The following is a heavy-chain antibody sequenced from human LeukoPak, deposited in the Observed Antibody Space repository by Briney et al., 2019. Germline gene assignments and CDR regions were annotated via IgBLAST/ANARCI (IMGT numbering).Heavy chain of an antibody. J-gene: IGHJ4*02. CDR1: GFTFDDYG. CDR3: ASPGGDYGDYCFDY. CDR2: INWNGGST. Sequence: GGSLRLSCAASGFTFDDYGMSWVRQAPGKGPEWVSGINWNGGSTGYADSVKGRFTISRDNAKNSLYLQMNSLRAEDTAVYYCASPGGDYGDYCFDYWGQGTLVTVSS. V-gene: IGHV3-20*04. D-gene: IGHD4-17*01.